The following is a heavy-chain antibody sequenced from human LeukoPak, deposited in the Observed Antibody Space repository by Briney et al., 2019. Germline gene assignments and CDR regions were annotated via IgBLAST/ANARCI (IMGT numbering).Heavy chain of an antibody. V-gene: IGHV3-30*04. CDR2: ISYDGSNK. CDR3: ARDPGGTSIVGATLDY. D-gene: IGHD1-26*01. Sequence: GRSLRLSCAASGFTFSSYAMHWVRQAPGKGLEWEAVISYDGSNKYYADSVKGRFTISRDNSKNTLYLQMNSLRAEDTAVYYCARDPGGTSIVGATLDYWGQGTLVTVSS. J-gene: IGHJ4*02. CDR1: GFTFSSYA.